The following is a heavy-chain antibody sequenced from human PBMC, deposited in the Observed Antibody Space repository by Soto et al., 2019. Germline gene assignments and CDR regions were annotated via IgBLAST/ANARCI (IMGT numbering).Heavy chain of an antibody. CDR2: ISGSGGST. J-gene: IGHJ4*02. D-gene: IGHD7-27*01. V-gene: IGHV3-23*04. Sequence: EVVLVESGGGLVKPGGSLRLSCAASGFTFSSYTMHWVRQAPGKGLEWVSSISGSGGSTYYADAVKGRFTISRDNSMDTLYLQMKSLRVEDTAIYYCAKEVSLGSTVDLGYWGQGTLVTVSS. CDR3: AKEVSLGSTVDLGY. CDR1: GFTFSSYT.